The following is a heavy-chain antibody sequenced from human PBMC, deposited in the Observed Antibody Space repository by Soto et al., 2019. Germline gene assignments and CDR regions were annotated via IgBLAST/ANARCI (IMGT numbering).Heavy chain of an antibody. J-gene: IGHJ6*02. Sequence: QVQLQESGPGLVKPSETLSLTCTVSGGSVSSGSYYWSWIRQPPGKGLEWIGYIYYSGSTNYNPSPKGRVTISGDTSKNQFSLKLSSVTAADTAVYYCARGIEGWYQGRYYYGMDVWGQGTTVTVSS. CDR3: ARGIEGWYQGRYYYGMDV. CDR1: GGSVSSGSYY. CDR2: IYYSGST. V-gene: IGHV4-61*01. D-gene: IGHD6-19*01.